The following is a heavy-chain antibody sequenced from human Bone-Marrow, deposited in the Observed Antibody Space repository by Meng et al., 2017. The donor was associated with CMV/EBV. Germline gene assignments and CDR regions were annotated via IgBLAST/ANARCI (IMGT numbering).Heavy chain of an antibody. D-gene: IGHD3-16*01. V-gene: IGHV3-21*01. CDR3: ATVTGSD. Sequence: GESLKISCAVSGFTFSDYYMNWVRQAPGKGLEWVSSISGSGRYKFYADSLKGRFTISRDNAKNSLFLQMSSLRAEDTALYYCATVTGSDWGQGTLVTVSS. J-gene: IGHJ4*02. CDR1: GFTFSDYY. CDR2: ISGSGRYK.